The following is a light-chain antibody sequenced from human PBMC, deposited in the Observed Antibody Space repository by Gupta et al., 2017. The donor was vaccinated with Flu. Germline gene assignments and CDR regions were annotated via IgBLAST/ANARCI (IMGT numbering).Light chain of an antibody. CDR1: SGSIASHY. J-gene: IGLJ3*02. CDR2: ENT. V-gene: IGLV6-57*01. Sequence: FMLTQPHSVSESPGQTVSISCTRSSGSIASHYVHWYQQRPGSSPITLIYENTQRPSGVPDRFSGSIDSSSNSASLTISGLRSEDEADYFCQSYNSDNHWIFGGGTKLTVL. CDR3: QSYNSDNHWI.